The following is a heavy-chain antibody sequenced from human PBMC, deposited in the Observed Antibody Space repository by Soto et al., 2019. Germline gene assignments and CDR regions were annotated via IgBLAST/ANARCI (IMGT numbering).Heavy chain of an antibody. CDR1: GFTFSSYA. CDR3: AREPDCSSTSCYTVSAYYYGMDV. J-gene: IGHJ6*02. CDR2: ISYDGSNK. D-gene: IGHD2-2*02. Sequence: QSGGSLRLSCAASGFTFSSYAMHWVRQAPGKGLEWVAVISYDGSNKYYADSVKGRFTISRDNSKNTLYLQMNSLRAEDTAVYYCAREPDCSSTSCYTVSAYYYGMDVWGQGTTVTVSS. V-gene: IGHV3-30-3*01.